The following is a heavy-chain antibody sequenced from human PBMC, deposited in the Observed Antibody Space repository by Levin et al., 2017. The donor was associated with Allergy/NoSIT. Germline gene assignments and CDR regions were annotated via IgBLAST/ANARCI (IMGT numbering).Heavy chain of an antibody. CDR2: ISPSGGTM. J-gene: IGHJ4*02. CDR1: GFTFSAHY. Sequence: GASVKVSCAASGFTFSAHYMSWIRQAPGKGLEWLSYISPSGGTMYNADSVKGRFTISRDNAKNSLYLQVNSLRAEDTAVYYCTRDPRLGDYWGQGTLVTVSS. V-gene: IGHV3-11*01. D-gene: IGHD6-19*01. CDR3: TRDPRLGDY.